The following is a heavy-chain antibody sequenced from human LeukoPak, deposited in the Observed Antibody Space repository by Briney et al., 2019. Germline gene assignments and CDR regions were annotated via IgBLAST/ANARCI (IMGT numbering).Heavy chain of an antibody. J-gene: IGHJ3*02. Sequence: GGSLRLSCAASGLSFSNYVMSWVRQAPGKGLEWASAISSSGGSTYYADSVKGRFTISRDNSKNTLYLQMNSLRAEDTAVYYCAKDYYYDPVDAFDIWGQGTMVTVSS. D-gene: IGHD3-22*01. CDR3: AKDYYYDPVDAFDI. CDR2: ISSSGGST. V-gene: IGHV3-23*01. CDR1: GLSFSNYV.